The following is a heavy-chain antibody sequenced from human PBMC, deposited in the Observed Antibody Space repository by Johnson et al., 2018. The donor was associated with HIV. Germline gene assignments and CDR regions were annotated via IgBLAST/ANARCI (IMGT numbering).Heavy chain of an antibody. CDR3: AKDPLVVPAATLDAFDI. V-gene: IGHV3-9*01. D-gene: IGHD2-2*01. J-gene: IGHJ3*02. Sequence: VQLVESGGGLVQPGRSLRLSCAASGFSFDDYAMYWVRQAPGKGLEWVAGISWNTGSIGYADSVKCRFTISRDNAKNSLYLQMNSLRAEDTALYYCAKDPLVVPAATLDAFDIWGQGTMVTVSS. CDR1: GFSFDDYA. CDR2: ISWNTGSI.